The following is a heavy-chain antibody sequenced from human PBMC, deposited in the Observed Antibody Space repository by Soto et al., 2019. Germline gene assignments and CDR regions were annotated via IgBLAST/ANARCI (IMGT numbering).Heavy chain of an antibody. D-gene: IGHD3-16*01. Sequence: SETLSLTCTVSGGSVSSGSYYWSWIRQPPGKGLEWIGYIYYSGSTNYNPSLKSRVTISVDTSKNQFSLKLSSVTAADTAVYYCAKGITDTGGYYYYSMDVWGQGTAVTVSS. J-gene: IGHJ6*02. CDR3: AKGITDTGGYYYYSMDV. CDR2: IYYSGST. V-gene: IGHV4-61*01. CDR1: GGSVSSGSYY.